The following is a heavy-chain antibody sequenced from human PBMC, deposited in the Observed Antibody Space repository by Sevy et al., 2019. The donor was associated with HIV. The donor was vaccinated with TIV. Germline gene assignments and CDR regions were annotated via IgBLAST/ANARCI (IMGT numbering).Heavy chain of an antibody. J-gene: IGHJ6*02. CDR2: INDSGST. V-gene: IGHV4-34*01. Sequence: SETLSLTCAVYGGSFSTNHWSWVRRSPGKGLQYIGEINDSGSTYYNPSFKSRVIMSVDTSRNQFSLNLRFVTAADTAVYFCARGRSRFQIPGFYGMDVWGQGTTVTV. CDR3: ARGRSRFQIPGFYGMDV. CDR1: GGSFSTNH. D-gene: IGHD2-2*01.